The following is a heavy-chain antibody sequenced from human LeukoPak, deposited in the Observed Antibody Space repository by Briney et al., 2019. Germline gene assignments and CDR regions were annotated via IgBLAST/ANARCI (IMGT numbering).Heavy chain of an antibody. V-gene: IGHV4-38-2*02. CDR2: IYHSGST. D-gene: IGHD6-13*01. CDR1: GYSISSGYY. J-gene: IGHJ6*02. CDR3: ARDPGAAAGYGYYYYGMDV. Sequence: SETLSLTCTVSGYSISSGYYWGWIRQPPGKGLEWIGSIYHSGSTYYNPSLKSRVTISVDTSKNQFSLKLSSVTAADTAVYYCARDPGAAAGYGYYYYGMDVWGQGTTVTVSS.